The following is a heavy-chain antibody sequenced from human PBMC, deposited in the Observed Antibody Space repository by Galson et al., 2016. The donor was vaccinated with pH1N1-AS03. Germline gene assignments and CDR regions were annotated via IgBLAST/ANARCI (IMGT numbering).Heavy chain of an antibody. CDR2: INPKTGNP. CDR1: GYTFTNYA. CDR3: ARARTTATKGEIGF. J-gene: IGHJ4*02. D-gene: IGHD4-11*01. Sequence: SVKVSCKASGYTFTNYALNWVRQAPGQGLEWMGWINPKTGNPTYAQGFTGRFVFSSERSVSTAYLQISSLKAEDTAVYYCARARTTATKGEIGFWGQGTLVTVSS. V-gene: IGHV7-4-1*02.